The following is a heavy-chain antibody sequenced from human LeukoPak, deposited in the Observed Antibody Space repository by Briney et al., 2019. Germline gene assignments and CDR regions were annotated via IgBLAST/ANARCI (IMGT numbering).Heavy chain of an antibody. CDR1: GGSISSYY. CDR2: IYYSGST. Sequence: ASETLSLTCAVSGGSISSYYWSWIRQPAGKGLEWIGYIYYSGSTYYNPSLKSRVTISVDTSKNQFSLKLSSVTAADTAVYYCARVRYSYVAWFDPWGQGTLVTVSS. V-gene: IGHV4-59*06. D-gene: IGHD5-18*01. J-gene: IGHJ5*02. CDR3: ARVRYSYVAWFDP.